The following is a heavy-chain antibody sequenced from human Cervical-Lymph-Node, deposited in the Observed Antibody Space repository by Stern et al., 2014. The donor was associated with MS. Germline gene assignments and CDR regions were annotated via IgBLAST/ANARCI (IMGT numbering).Heavy chain of an antibody. J-gene: IGHJ6*02. V-gene: IGHV2-5*02. CDR2: IYWDDAK. Sequence: ITLKESAPTLVKPTQTLTLTCTFSVLSLTTDGVGVHWIRQPPGKALEWLAVIYWDDAKRYSPSLKTRLTNTKDPSKNQVVLTITNMDPVDTATYYCAHSTVTFDEAYGLDVWGQGTTVTVSS. CDR3: AHSTVTFDEAYGLDV. D-gene: IGHD4-17*01. CDR1: VLSLTTDGVG.